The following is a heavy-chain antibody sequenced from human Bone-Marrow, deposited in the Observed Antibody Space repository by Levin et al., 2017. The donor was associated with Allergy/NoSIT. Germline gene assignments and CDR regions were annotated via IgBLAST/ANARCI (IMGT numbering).Heavy chain of an antibody. CDR2: IWYDGSNK. CDR3: ARDVRGYDFWSGYYA. CDR1: GFTFSSYG. D-gene: IGHD3-3*01. Sequence: PGGSLRLSCAASGFTFSSYGMHWVRQAPGKGLEWVAVIWYDGSNKYYADSVKGRFTISRDNSKNTLYLQMNSLRAEDTAVYYCARDVRGYDFWSGYYAWGQGTLVTVSS. J-gene: IGHJ5*02. V-gene: IGHV3-33*01.